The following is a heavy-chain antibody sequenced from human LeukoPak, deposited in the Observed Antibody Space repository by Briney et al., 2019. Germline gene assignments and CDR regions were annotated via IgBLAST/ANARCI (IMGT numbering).Heavy chain of an antibody. CDR1: GYTFTDSF. CDR2: IDPKSGDT. V-gene: IGHV1-2*02. CDR3: ARPYSITWYEWFDP. Sequence: ASVKVSCKASGYTFTDSFIHWVRQAPGQGLEWMGWIDPKSGDTNCAQNFQGRVTMTTDTSISTAFMELSSLRSDDTAVYFCARPYSITWYEWFDPWGQGTLVTVSS. J-gene: IGHJ5*02. D-gene: IGHD6-13*01.